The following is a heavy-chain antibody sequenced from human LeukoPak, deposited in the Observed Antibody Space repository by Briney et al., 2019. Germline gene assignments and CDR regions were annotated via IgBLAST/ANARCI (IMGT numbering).Heavy chain of an antibody. CDR1: GGSISSGIYY. Sequence: ASETLSLTCSVSGGSISSGIYYWGWIRQPPGKGLEWIGSIYYSGSTYHNPSLKSRVTISVDTSKNQFSLKLSSVTAADTAVYYCARHSGWNVLYYGLDVWGQGTTVTVSS. CDR2: IYYSGST. D-gene: IGHD1-1*01. CDR3: ARHSGWNVLYYGLDV. J-gene: IGHJ6*02. V-gene: IGHV4-39*01.